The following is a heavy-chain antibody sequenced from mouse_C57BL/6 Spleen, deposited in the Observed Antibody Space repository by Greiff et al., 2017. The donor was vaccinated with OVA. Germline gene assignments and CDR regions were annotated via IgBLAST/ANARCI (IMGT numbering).Heavy chain of an antibody. J-gene: IGHJ2*01. V-gene: IGHV5-6*01. CDR2: ISSGGSYT. Sequence: EVKLMESGGDLVKPGGSLKLSCAASGFTFSSYGMSWVRQTPDKRLEWVATISSGGSYTYYPDSVKGRFTISRDNAKNTLYLQMSSLKSEDTAVYYCAGHASDRYGDYFDYWGQGTTLTVSS. CDR1: GFTFSSYG. D-gene: IGHD2-14*01. CDR3: AGHASDRYGDYFDY.